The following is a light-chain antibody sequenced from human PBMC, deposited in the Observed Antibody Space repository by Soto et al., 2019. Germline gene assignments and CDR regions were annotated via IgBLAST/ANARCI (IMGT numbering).Light chain of an antibody. V-gene: IGLV1-40*01. CDR2: GNR. Sequence: QTVVTQPPSVSGAPGQRVTISCTGNNSNLGAGYDVHWYQQLPGAAPKLVIFGNRNRPSGVSDRFSGSKSGNTASLTISGLQAEDEADYYCTSYTRTNTMVLGGGTKLTVL. J-gene: IGLJ2*01. CDR3: TSYTRTNTMV. CDR1: NSNLGAGYD.